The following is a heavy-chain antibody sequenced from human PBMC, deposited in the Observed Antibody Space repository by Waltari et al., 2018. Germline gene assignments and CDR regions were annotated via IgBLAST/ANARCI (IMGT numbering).Heavy chain of an antibody. V-gene: IGHV3-23*04. CDR3: AKVGVGGSTRGGIDN. CDR1: GFTFSSFG. CDR2: ITGAGVHK. Sequence: EVQLVESGGGFIQTGGSLRLSCAASGFTFSSFGMTWVRQAPGQWLELVSSITGAGVHKHYADSTMGRMAVSRNNSKNTFYLQMSSLRAEDTAVYYCAKVGVGGSTRGGIDNWGQGTLVIVSS. D-gene: IGHD2-15*01. J-gene: IGHJ4*02.